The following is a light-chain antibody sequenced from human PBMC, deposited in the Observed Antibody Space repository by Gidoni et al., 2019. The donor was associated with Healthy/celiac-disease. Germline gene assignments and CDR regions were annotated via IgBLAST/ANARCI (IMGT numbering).Light chain of an antibody. Sequence: EMVMTQSPATLSVSPGERATLSCRASQSVSSNLAWYQQKPGQAPRLLIYCASTRATGIPARFSGSGSGTEFPLPIGGLQSEDFAVYYCQHYNNWRGRTFGQGTKVEIK. J-gene: IGKJ1*01. V-gene: IGKV3-15*01. CDR2: CAS. CDR3: QHYNNWRGRT. CDR1: QSVSSN.